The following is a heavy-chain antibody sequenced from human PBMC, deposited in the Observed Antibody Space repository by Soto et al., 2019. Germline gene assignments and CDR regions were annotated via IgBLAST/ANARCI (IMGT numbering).Heavy chain of an antibody. CDR2: IYYSGST. J-gene: IGHJ4*02. V-gene: IGHV4-59*08. CDR1: GGSISSYY. CDR3: ARLGSLKRYNDY. Sequence: PSETLSLTCTVSGGSISSYYWSWIRQPPGKGLEWIGYIYYSGSTNYNPSLKSRVTISVDTSKNQFSLRLSSVTAADTAVYYCARLGSLKRYNDYWGQGTLVTVSS. D-gene: IGHD3-10*01.